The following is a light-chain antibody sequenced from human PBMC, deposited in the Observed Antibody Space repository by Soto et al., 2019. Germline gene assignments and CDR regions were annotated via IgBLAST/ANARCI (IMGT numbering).Light chain of an antibody. CDR1: QDIRYY. Sequence: DIQMTQSPSSLSASLGDRVTITCQASQDIRYYLNWYQQKTGQAPKLLIYDASALPRGVPSRFSGRGSGTEFTLTISSLQPDDFATYYRQHYNSYSEAFGQGTKSDIK. V-gene: IGKV1-5*01. CDR2: DAS. CDR3: QHYNSYSEA. J-gene: IGKJ1*01.